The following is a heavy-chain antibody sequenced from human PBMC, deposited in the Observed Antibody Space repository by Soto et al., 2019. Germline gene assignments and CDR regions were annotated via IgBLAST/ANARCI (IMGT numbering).Heavy chain of an antibody. V-gene: IGHV3-33*01. D-gene: IGHD1-26*01. Sequence: QEQLVQSGGAVVQPGRSLRLSCTTSGTIFSGYGMHWVRQAPCKGLEWVALIRSDGSNIQYADSVKGRFTISRDNSRKILYLQMDSLRADDTAVYYCARDGVGATTYFGYLDYWGQGAPVTVSS. J-gene: IGHJ4*02. CDR3: ARDGVGATTYFGYLDY. CDR1: GTIFSGYG. CDR2: IRSDGSNI.